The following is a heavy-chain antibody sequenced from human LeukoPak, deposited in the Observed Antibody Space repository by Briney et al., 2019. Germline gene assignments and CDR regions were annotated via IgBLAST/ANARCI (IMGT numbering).Heavy chain of an antibody. D-gene: IGHD2-2*01. J-gene: IGHJ4*02. CDR1: GDPINSYD. CDR2: IYHSGST. V-gene: IGHV4-59*12. Sequence: SETLSLTCTVSGDPINSYDWSWIRQPPGKGLEWIGYIYHSGSTYYNPSLKSRVTISVDRSKNQFSLKLSSVTAADTAVYYCASVRGYCSSTSCLEDYWGQGTLVTVSS. CDR3: ASVRGYCSSTSCLEDY.